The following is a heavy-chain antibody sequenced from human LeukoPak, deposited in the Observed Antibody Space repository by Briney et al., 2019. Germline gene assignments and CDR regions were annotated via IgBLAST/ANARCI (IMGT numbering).Heavy chain of an antibody. Sequence: GVSLRLSCAASGFTFRNCAMSWVRQAPGKGLEWVSGISGTGYNTYYADSVKGRFTISRDNSENTLYLQMNSLGAEDTAVYYCAKHVSGSLFYFDYWGQRTLVTVSS. D-gene: IGHD3-10*01. CDR2: ISGTGYNT. J-gene: IGHJ4*02. CDR1: GFTFRNCA. CDR3: AKHVSGSLFYFDY. V-gene: IGHV3-23*01.